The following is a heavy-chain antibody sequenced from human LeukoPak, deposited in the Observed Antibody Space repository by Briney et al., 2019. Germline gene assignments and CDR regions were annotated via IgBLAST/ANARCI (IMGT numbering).Heavy chain of an antibody. CDR2: ISSSSSYI. D-gene: IGHD3-3*01. J-gene: IGHJ6*02. Sequence: GGSLRLSCAASGFTFSSYSMNWVRQAPGKGLEWVSSISSSSSYIYYADSVKGRFTISRDNAKNSLYLQMNSLKAEDTAVYYCARELLRITIFGVVSVGMDVWGQGTTVTVSS. CDR3: ARELLRITIFGVVSVGMDV. CDR1: GFTFSSYS. V-gene: IGHV3-21*01.